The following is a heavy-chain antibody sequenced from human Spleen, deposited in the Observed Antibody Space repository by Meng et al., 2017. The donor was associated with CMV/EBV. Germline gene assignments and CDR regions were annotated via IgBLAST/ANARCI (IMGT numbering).Heavy chain of an antibody. D-gene: IGHD2/OR15-2a*01. Sequence: GESLKISCVGSGFMFSSYSMNWVRQAPGKGLEWVASISSNGAYIYYVDSVEGRFTVSRDNAENSLYLQMNSLRAEDTAVYYCARAVGLISLSLNFDYWGQGTLVTV. CDR1: GFMFSSYS. J-gene: IGHJ4*02. CDR3: ARAVGLISLSLNFDY. V-gene: IGHV3-21*06. CDR2: ISSNGAYI.